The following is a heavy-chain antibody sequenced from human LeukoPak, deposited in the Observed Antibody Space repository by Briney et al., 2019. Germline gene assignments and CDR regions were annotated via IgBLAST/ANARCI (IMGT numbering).Heavy chain of an antibody. CDR1: GYSISSGYY. D-gene: IGHD3-3*01. J-gene: IGHJ4*02. CDR3: ATYYTIFDPFDY. Sequence: SETLSLTCTVSGYSISSGYYWGWIRQPPGQGLEWIGIIYHSGSTHFNPSLKSRVTISVDTSKNQFSLRSSSVTAADTAVYYCATYYTIFDPFDYWGQGTLVTVSS. CDR2: IYHSGST. V-gene: IGHV4-38-2*02.